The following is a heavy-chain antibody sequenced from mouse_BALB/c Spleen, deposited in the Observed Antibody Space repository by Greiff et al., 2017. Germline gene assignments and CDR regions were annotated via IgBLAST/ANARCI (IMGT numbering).Heavy chain of an antibody. CDR3: ARGYYGPGFAY. J-gene: IGHJ3*01. CDR1: GFTFSSYG. V-gene: IGHV5-6-3*01. CDR2: INSNGGST. Sequence: EVHLVESGGGLVQPGGSLKLSCAASGFTFSSYGMSWVRQTPDKRLELVATINSNGGSTYYPDSVKGRFTISRDNAKNTLYLQMSSLKSEDTAMYYCARGYYGPGFAYWGQGTLVTVSA. D-gene: IGHD1-2*01.